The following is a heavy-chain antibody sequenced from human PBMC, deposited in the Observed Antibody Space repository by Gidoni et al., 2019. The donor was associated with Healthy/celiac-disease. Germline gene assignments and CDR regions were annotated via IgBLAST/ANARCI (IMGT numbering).Heavy chain of an antibody. CDR2: ISSSGSTI. J-gene: IGHJ6*02. V-gene: IGHV3-11*01. CDR3: ARAKGSGNTMIVNKYYYYYYGMDV. D-gene: IGHD3-22*01. Sequence: QVQLVESGGGLVKPGGSLRLSCAASGFTFSDYYMSLIRQAPGKGLEWVSYISSSGSTIYYADAVKGRFTISRDNAKNALYLQMNSLRAEDTAVYYCARAKGSGNTMIVNKYYYYYYGMDVWGQGTTDTVSS. CDR1: GFTFSDYY.